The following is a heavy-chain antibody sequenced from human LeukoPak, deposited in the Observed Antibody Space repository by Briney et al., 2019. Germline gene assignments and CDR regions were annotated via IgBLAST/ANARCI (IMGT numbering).Heavy chain of an antibody. V-gene: IGHV1-2*02. D-gene: IGHD5-18*01. Sequence: ASVKVSCKASGYTFTVYYMNWVRQAPGRGLEWMGWINPNSGGTNYAQKFQGRVTMTRDTSISTAYMELSRLRSDDTAVYYCVRGGYIYGSDYWGQGTLVTVSS. CDR3: VRGGYIYGSDY. J-gene: IGHJ4*02. CDR2: INPNSGGT. CDR1: GYTFTVYY.